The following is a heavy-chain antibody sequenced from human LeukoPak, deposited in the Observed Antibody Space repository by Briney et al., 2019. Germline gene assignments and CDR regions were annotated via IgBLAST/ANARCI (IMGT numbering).Heavy chain of an antibody. D-gene: IGHD6-19*01. CDR2: ISYDGSNK. J-gene: IGHJ4*02. CDR3: AKDYSSGRSHDY. V-gene: IGHV3-30*18. CDR1: GFTFSSYG. Sequence: GGSLRLSCAASGFTFSSYGMHWVRQAPGRGLEWVAVISYDGSNKYYADSVKGRFTISRDNSKNTLYLQMNSLRAEDTAVYYCAKDYSSGRSHDYWGQGTLVTVSS.